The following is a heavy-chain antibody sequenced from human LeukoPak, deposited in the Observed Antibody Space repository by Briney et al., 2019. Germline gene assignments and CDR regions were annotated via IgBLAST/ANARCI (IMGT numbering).Heavy chain of an antibody. V-gene: IGHV3-48*01. Sequence: GGSLRLSCADSGFTFSSYSMNWVRQAPGKGLEWVSYISSSSSTIYYADSVKGRFTISRDNAKNSLYLQMNSLRAEDTAVYYCARDGLSGYFDYWGQGTLVTVSS. CDR1: GFTFSSYS. CDR2: ISSSSSTI. J-gene: IGHJ4*02. D-gene: IGHD3-10*01. CDR3: ARDGLSGYFDY.